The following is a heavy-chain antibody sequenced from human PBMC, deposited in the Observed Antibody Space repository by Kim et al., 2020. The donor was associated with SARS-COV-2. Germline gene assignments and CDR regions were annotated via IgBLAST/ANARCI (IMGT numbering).Heavy chain of an antibody. J-gene: IGHJ4*02. V-gene: IGHV3-30*07. CDR3: AREMYSSSWYQRWVFDY. Sequence: VKGRVTTSRDNSKNTLDRQMNSLRAEDTAVYYCAREMYSSSWYQRWVFDYWGQGTLVTVSS. D-gene: IGHD6-13*01.